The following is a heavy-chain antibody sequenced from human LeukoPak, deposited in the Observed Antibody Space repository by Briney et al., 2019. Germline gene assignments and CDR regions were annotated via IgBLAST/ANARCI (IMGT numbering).Heavy chain of an antibody. V-gene: IGHV4-39*01. D-gene: IGHD1-26*01. CDR3: ARHLYSESYYF. J-gene: IGHJ4*02. CDR1: GGSISSSSYY. Sequence: SETLSLTCSVSGGSISSSSYYWVWIRQSPGRGLEWIGNIYYSGSTYYSPSLKSRVTISVDTSKNQFSLRLSSVTAADTAVYYCARHLYSESYYFWGQGTLVTVSS. CDR2: IYYSGST.